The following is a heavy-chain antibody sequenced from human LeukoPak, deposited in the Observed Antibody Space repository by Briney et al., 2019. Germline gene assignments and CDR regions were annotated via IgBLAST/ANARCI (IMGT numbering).Heavy chain of an antibody. J-gene: IGHJ4*02. D-gene: IGHD4-17*01. CDR2: ISYDGTNK. CDR1: GFIFSDYA. CDR3: AREVSVTLDQ. V-gene: IGHV3-30-3*01. Sequence: GRSLRLSCAASGFIFSDYAMQWVRQAPGKGLEWVAVISYDGTNKYYADSVKGRFTIPRDNSKNTLYLQMSSLRTEETAVYYCAREVSVTLDQWGQGTLLTVSS.